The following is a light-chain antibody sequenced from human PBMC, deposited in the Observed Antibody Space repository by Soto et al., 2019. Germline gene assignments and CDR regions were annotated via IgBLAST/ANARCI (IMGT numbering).Light chain of an antibody. J-gene: IGLJ2*01. CDR2: DVA. CDR1: SSDIGGYNC. V-gene: IGLV2-14*03. CDR3: SSCTSSRTPVV. Sequence: QSALTQPASVSGSPGQSIAISCTGTSSDIGGYNCVSWYQQHPGKAPKLMIYDVASRPSGISNRFSGSKSGNTASLTISGLQAEDEADYYCSSCTSSRTPVVFGGGTQLTVL.